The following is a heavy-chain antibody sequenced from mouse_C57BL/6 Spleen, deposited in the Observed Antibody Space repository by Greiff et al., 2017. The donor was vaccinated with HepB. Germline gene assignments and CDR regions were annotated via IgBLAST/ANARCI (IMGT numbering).Heavy chain of an antibody. D-gene: IGHD2-4*01. Sequence: VQLQQSGPVLVKPGASVKMSCKASGYTFTDYYMNWVKQSHGKSLEWIGVINPYNGGTSYNQKFKGKATLTVDKSSSTAYMELNSLTSEDSAVYYCARSLVYYDYDYWGQGTTLTVSS. J-gene: IGHJ2*01. V-gene: IGHV1-19*01. CDR2: INPYNGGT. CDR1: GYTFTDYY. CDR3: ARSLVYYDYDY.